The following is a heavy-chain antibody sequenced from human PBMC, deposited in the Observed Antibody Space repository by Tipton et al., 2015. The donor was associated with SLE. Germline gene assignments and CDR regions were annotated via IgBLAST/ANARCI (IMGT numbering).Heavy chain of an antibody. D-gene: IGHD4-17*01. V-gene: IGHV4-59*01. J-gene: IGHJ6*02. CDR3: ARDLRFGNGLRLLTGYGMDI. Sequence: TLSLTCTVSGGSISSYYWSWLRQPPGKGLEWIGYIYYSGSTNYNPSLKSRVTISVDTSKNQFSLKLSSVTAADTAVYYCARDLRFGNGLRLLTGYGMDIWGQGTTVTVSS. CDR1: GGSISSYY. CDR2: IYYSGST.